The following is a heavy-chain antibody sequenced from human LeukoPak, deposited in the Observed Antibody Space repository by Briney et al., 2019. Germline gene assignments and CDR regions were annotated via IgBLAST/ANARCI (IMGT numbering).Heavy chain of an antibody. Sequence: SETLSFTCTVSGGSISSYYWSWIRQPPGKGLEWIGYIYYSGSTNYNPSLKSRVTISVDTSKNQFSLKLSSVTAADTAVYYCARWDGYSYGPSSYWYFDLWGRGTLVTVSS. D-gene: IGHD5-18*01. CDR1: GGSISSYY. CDR2: IYYSGST. CDR3: ARWDGYSYGPSSYWYFDL. V-gene: IGHV4-59*08. J-gene: IGHJ2*01.